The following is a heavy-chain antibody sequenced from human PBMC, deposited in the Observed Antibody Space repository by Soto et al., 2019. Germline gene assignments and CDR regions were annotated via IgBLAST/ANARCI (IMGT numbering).Heavy chain of an antibody. Sequence: GGSLRLSCAASGCNFRNYAMHWVRQSPGKGLEWVAVIWYDGSNENYADSVKGRFTISRDNSKNTLFLQMNSLRAEDTAVYYCARDGIEYSGYDIEYWGQGALVTVSS. CDR1: GCNFRNYA. D-gene: IGHD5-12*01. J-gene: IGHJ4*02. V-gene: IGHV3-33*01. CDR3: ARDGIEYSGYDIEY. CDR2: IWYDGSNE.